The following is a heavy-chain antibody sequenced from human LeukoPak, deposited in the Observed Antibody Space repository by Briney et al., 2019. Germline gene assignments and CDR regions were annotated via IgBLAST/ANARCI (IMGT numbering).Heavy chain of an antibody. V-gene: IGHV3-74*01. Sequence: GGSLRLSCAASGFTFSTYAMSWVRQAPGKGLVWVSRIHSDGSSTTSADSVKGRFTISRDNAENTLYLQMNSLRAEDTAVYFCARGNAHAFDIWGQGTMVTVSS. J-gene: IGHJ3*02. CDR3: ARGNAHAFDI. D-gene: IGHD1-1*01. CDR2: IHSDGSST. CDR1: GFTFSTYA.